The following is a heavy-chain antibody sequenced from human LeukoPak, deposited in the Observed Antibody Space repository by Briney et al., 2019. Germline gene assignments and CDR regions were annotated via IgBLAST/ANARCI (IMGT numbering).Heavy chain of an antibody. CDR1: GFTFSSYA. D-gene: IGHD6-19*01. CDR3: ARDGHATVAVNFDY. J-gene: IGHJ4*02. CDR2: ISYDGSNE. Sequence: PGRSLRLSCAASGFTFSSYAMHWVRQAPGKGLEWVAVISYDGSNEYYADSVKGRFTISRDNAKNSLYLEMNSLRVEDTAVYYCARDGHATVAVNFDYWGQGTLVTVSS. V-gene: IGHV3-30-3*01.